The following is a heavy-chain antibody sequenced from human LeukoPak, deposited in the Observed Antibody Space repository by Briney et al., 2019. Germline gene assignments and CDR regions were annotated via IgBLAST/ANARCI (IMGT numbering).Heavy chain of an antibody. D-gene: IGHD6-13*01. Sequence: GGSLRLSCAASGFTFSNYWMSWVRQAPGKGLEWVANIKQDGSEKYYVDSVKGRFTISRDNAKNSLYLQMNSLRAEDTAVYYCASIAAAGTEEFDYWGQGTLVTVSS. CDR3: ASIAAAGTEEFDY. CDR1: GFTFSNYW. J-gene: IGHJ4*02. V-gene: IGHV3-7*01. CDR2: IKQDGSEK.